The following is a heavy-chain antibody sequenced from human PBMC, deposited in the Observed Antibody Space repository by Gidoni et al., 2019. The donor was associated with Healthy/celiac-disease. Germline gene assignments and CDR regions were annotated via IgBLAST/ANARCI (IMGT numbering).Heavy chain of an antibody. Sequence: QVQLVESGGGVVQPGRSLRLSCAASGFTFSSYGMHWVRQAPGKGLEWVAVIWYDGSNKYYADSVKGRFTISRDNSKNTLYLQMNSLRAEDTAVYYCAREEGKYNWNYVVYWGQGTLVTVSS. J-gene: IGHJ4*02. CDR2: IWYDGSNK. V-gene: IGHV3-33*01. CDR1: GFTFSSYG. D-gene: IGHD1-20*01. CDR3: AREEGKYNWNYVVY.